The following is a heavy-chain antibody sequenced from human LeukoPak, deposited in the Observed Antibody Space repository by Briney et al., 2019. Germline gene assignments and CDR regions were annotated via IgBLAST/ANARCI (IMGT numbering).Heavy chain of an antibody. CDR3: ARRPYDKWDRAFDI. D-gene: IGHD1-26*01. V-gene: IGHV3-66*01. CDR2: IYSGGST. CDR1: GFTFSSYA. J-gene: IGHJ3*02. Sequence: GGSLRLSCAASGFTFSSYAMSWVRQAPGKGLEWVSVIYSGGSTYYADSVKGRFTISRDNSKNTLYLQMNSLRAEDTAVYYCARRPYDKWDRAFDIWGQGTMVTVSS.